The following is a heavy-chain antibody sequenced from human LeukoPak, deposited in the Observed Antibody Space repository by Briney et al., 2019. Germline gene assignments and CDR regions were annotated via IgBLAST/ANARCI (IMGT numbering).Heavy chain of an antibody. CDR2: INHSGST. CDR1: GGSFSGYY. V-gene: IGHV4-34*01. CDR3: ARVVNGGLYPLHWFDP. Sequence: PSETLSLTCAVYGGSFSGYYWSWIRQPPGKGLEWIGEINHSGSTNYNPSLKSRVTISVDTSKNQFSLKLSSVTAADTAVYYCARVVNGGLYPLHWFDPWGQGTLVTVSS. D-gene: IGHD7-27*01. J-gene: IGHJ5*02.